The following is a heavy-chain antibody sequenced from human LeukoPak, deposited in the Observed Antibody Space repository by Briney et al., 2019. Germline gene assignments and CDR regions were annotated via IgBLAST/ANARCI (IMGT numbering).Heavy chain of an antibody. CDR2: IIPIFGTA. D-gene: IGHD2-2*02. Sequence: SVKVSCKASGGTFSSYAISWVRQAPGQGLEWMGGIIPIFGTANYAQKFQGRVTITTDESTSTAYMELSSLRSEDTAVYYCARGRSVVVPAAIEGYYFDYWGQGTLVTVSS. V-gene: IGHV1-69*05. CDR1: GGTFSSYA. CDR3: ARGRSVVVPAAIEGYYFDY. J-gene: IGHJ4*02.